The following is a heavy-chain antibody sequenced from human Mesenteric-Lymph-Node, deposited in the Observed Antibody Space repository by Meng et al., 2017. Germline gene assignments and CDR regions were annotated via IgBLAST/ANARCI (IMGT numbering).Heavy chain of an antibody. D-gene: IGHD3-10*01. Sequence: GESLKISCAASGFTFSNAWMSWVRQAPGKGLEWVAVISYDGSNKYYADSVKGRFTISRDNSKNTLYLQMNSLRAEDTAVYYCARDRGSGSSSVAHYYYYGMDVWGQGTTVTVSS. J-gene: IGHJ6*02. CDR1: GFTFSNAW. CDR2: ISYDGSNK. V-gene: IGHV3-30*03. CDR3: ARDRGSGSSSVAHYYYYGMDV.